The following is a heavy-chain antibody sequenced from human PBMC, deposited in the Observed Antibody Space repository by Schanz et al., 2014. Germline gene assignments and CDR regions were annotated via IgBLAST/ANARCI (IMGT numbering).Heavy chain of an antibody. J-gene: IGHJ4*02. V-gene: IGHV3-30*18. CDR2: ISYHGSEK. CDR1: GFISDYG. CDR3: AKSYDTSGYSGFDY. D-gene: IGHD3-22*01. Sequence: QAQLVESGGSVVQPGRSLRLSCAGSGFISDYGMHWVRQAPGRGLEWVAVISYHGSEKYYADSVKGRFTISRDNSKNTLYLQMNSLRTEDTAVYFCAKSYDTSGYSGFDYWGQGTLVTVSS.